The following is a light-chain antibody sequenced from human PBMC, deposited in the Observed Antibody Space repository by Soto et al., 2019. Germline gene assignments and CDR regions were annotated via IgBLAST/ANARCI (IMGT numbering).Light chain of an antibody. CDR2: QDS. CDR3: QAWDSSTGV. Sequence: SYELTQPPSVYVSPGQTASITCSGEKLGDKYACWYQQKPGQSPVLVIYQDSKRPSGIPERFSGSKSGNTATLTISGTQAMDEADYYCQAWDSSTGVFGTGTKLTVL. V-gene: IGLV3-1*01. CDR1: KLGDKY. J-gene: IGLJ1*01.